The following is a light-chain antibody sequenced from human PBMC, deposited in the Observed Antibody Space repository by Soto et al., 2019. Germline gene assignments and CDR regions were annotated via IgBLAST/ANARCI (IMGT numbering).Light chain of an antibody. V-gene: IGKV1-27*01. Sequence: DIQMTQSPSSLSASVGDRVTITCRASQGISNYLAWDQQKPGKVPKLLIYASSTLPSGVPSRVSGSGSGTDFTLTISSLQPEDFATYYCQSYNSVPVTFPPGTRVDI. CDR3: QSYNSVPVT. J-gene: IGKJ3*01. CDR1: QGISNY. CDR2: ASS.